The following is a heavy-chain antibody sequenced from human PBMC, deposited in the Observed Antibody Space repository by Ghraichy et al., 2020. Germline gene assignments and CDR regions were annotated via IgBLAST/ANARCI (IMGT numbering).Heavy chain of an antibody. Sequence: GGSLRLSCAASGFTFSSYSMNWVRQAPGKGLEWVSSISSSSSYIYYADSVKGRFTISRDNAKNSLYLQMNSLRAEDTAVYYCARGRYCSSTSCYSGGPYNWFDPWGQGTLVTVSS. D-gene: IGHD2-2*01. V-gene: IGHV3-21*01. CDR2: ISSSSSYI. CDR3: ARGRYCSSTSCYSGGPYNWFDP. J-gene: IGHJ5*02. CDR1: GFTFSSYS.